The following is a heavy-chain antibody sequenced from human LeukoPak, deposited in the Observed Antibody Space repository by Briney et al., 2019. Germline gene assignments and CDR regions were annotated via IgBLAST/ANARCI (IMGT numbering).Heavy chain of an antibody. V-gene: IGHV3-7*01. D-gene: IGHD6-6*01. CDR3: ARDTYSRSGRWNY. Sequence: GGSLRLSCAAAGFTFSSYWMSWVRQAPGKGLEWVANIKQDGSEKYYVESVKGRSTISRDNAKNSLYLQMNSLRAEDTAVYYCARDTYSRSGRWNYWGQGTLVTVSS. CDR2: IKQDGSEK. J-gene: IGHJ4*02. CDR1: GFTFSSYW.